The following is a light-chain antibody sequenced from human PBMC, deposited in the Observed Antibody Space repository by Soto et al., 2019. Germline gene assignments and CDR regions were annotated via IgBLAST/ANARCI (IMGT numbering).Light chain of an antibody. Sequence: EIVLTQSPATLSVSPGERATLSCRASQSVSSNLAWYQQKPGQAPRLLIYGASTRATGIPARFSGSGSGTEFTLTISSLQSEDFAVYYCLQHNSYPSGTFGGGTKVDIK. J-gene: IGKJ4*01. CDR1: QSVSSN. CDR3: LQHNSYPSGT. CDR2: GAS. V-gene: IGKV3D-15*01.